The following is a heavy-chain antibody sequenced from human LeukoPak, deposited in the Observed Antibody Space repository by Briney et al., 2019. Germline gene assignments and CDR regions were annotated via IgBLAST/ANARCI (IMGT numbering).Heavy chain of an antibody. V-gene: IGHV4-38-2*02. D-gene: IGHD6-13*01. J-gene: IGHJ5*02. CDR3: ARMFRSSWYINWFDP. Sequence: SETLSLTCTVSGYSISSGYFWGWIRQPPGKGLEWIGSIYHSGSTSYNPSLKSRLTISEDTSKNQFSLKLNFVTAADTAMYYCARMFRSSWYINWFDPWGQGTLVTVSS. CDR2: IYHSGST. CDR1: GYSISSGYF.